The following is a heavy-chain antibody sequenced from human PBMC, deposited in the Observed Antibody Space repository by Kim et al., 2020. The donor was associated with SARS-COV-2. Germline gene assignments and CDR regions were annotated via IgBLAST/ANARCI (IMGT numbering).Heavy chain of an antibody. J-gene: IGHJ6*02. CDR2: IDLSDSYA. D-gene: IGHD6-6*01. CDR3: ARHGHEYSTASYYYYGMDV. Sequence: GESLKISCKGSGYSFTSYWLSWVRQMPGKGLEWMGRIDLSDSYAKYSPSFQGHVPISADKSISTAYLQWSSLKASDTAMYYCARHGHEYSTASYYYYGMDVWGLGTTVTVSS. V-gene: IGHV5-10-1*01. CDR1: GYSFTSYW.